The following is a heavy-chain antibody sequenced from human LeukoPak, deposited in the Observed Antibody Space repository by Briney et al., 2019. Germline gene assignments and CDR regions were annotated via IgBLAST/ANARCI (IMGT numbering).Heavy chain of an antibody. V-gene: IGHV4-4*07. J-gene: IGHJ5*02. CDR3: VRDELRTTYRFSCDP. CDR2: INGNGVT. CDR1: GGSIGFYF. Sequence: SETLSLTCTVSGGSIGFYFWSWIRQSAGKGLEWIGRINGNGVTNNNPSLKSRLTMSVDTSKNQFSLNLRSVTAADTSVYYCVRDELRTTYRFSCDPWGQGILVTV. D-gene: IGHD3-16*02.